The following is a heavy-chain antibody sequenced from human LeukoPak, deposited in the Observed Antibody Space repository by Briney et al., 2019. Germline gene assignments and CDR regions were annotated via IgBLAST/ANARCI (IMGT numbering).Heavy chain of an antibody. CDR1: GYTFTSYG. J-gene: IGHJ4*02. CDR3: ARRKYYYDSSGPLETFDY. CDR2: ISAYNGNT. Sequence: ASVKVSCKASGYTFTSYGISWVRQAPGQGLEWMGWISAYNGNTNYAQKLQGRVTMTTDTSTSTAYVELRSLRSDDTAVYYCARRKYYYDSSGPLETFDYWGQGTLVTVSS. V-gene: IGHV1-18*01. D-gene: IGHD3-22*01.